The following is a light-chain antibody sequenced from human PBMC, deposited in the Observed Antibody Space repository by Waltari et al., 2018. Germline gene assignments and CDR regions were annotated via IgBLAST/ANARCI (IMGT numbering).Light chain of an antibody. J-gene: IGLJ2*01. Sequence: QSALTQPASVSGSPGQSITIPCPGTSSDVGGYNYVPWYQQHPGKAPKLMIYDVSNRPSGVSNRFSGSKSGNTASLTISGLQAEDEADYYCSSYTSSSTPVFGGGTKLTVL. CDR2: DVS. V-gene: IGLV2-14*03. CDR1: SSDVGGYNY. CDR3: SSYTSSSTPV.